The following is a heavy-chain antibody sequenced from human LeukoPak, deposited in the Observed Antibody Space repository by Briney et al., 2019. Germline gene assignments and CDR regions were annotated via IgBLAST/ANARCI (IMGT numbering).Heavy chain of an antibody. CDR3: ARARHYYDSSGYRNWYFDL. CDR2: INHSGST. CDR1: GGSISSSSYY. V-gene: IGHV4-39*07. Sequence: PSETLSLTCTVSGGSISSSSYYWGWIRQPPGKGLEWIGEINHSGSTNYNPSLKSRVTISVDTSKNQFSLKLSSVTAADTAVYYCARARHYYDSSGYRNWYFDLWGRGTLVTVSS. D-gene: IGHD3-22*01. J-gene: IGHJ2*01.